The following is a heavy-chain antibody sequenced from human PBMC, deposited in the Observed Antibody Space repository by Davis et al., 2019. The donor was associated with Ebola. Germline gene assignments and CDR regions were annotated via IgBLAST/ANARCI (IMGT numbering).Heavy chain of an antibody. D-gene: IGHD6-25*01. Sequence: ASVHVSCKASGYTFTGYYIHWVRQAPGQGLEWMGWINPNSGGTNHAQKFQGRVTMTRDTSISTVHMELNRLRSDDTAVFYCARDRRFSSGSIGEYEYWGQGTLVTVSS. V-gene: IGHV1-2*02. J-gene: IGHJ4*02. CDR3: ARDRRFSSGSIGEYEY. CDR1: GYTFTGYY. CDR2: INPNSGGT.